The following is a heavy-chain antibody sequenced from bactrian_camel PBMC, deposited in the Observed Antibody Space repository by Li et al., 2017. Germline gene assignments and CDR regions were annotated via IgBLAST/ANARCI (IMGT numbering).Heavy chain of an antibody. D-gene: IGHD2*01. CDR2: IYSDGSGT. J-gene: IGHJ4*01. CDR3: LVVIWPPPK. V-gene: IGHV3S5*01. Sequence: VQLVESGGGLVQPGGPLRLSCQASGFTFSSYYITWVRQAPGKGLEWVGSIYSDGSGTLYADFVEGRFTISRDNAKNTLYLQLNSLKTEDTAKYYCLVVIWPPPKWGQGTQVTVS. CDR1: GFTFSSYY.